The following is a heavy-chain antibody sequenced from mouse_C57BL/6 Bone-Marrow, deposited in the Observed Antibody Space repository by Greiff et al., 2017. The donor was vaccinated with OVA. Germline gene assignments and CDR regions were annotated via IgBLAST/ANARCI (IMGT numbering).Heavy chain of an antibody. CDR2: IWRGGST. D-gene: IGHD2-13*01. V-gene: IGHV2-5*01. CDR1: GFSLTSYG. J-gene: IGHJ3*01. Sequence: QVQLQQSGPGLVQPSQSLSITCTVSGFSLTSYGVHWVRQSPGKGLEWLGVIWRGGSTDYNAAFMSRLSITKDNSKSHVFFKLHSLQAADTAIYSGAKNGKAQTTFAYWGQGTLFTVSA. CDR3: AKNGKAQTTFAY.